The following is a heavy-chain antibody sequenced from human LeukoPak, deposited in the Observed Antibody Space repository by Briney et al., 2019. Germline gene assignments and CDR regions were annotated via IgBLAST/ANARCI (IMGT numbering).Heavy chain of an antibody. J-gene: IGHJ5*02. CDR2: ISGSGSST. Sequence: GGSLRLSCAASGFIFSRYAMSWVRQAPGKGLEWVSGISGSGSSTYYADSVKGRFTISRDNSENTLYLQMNSLRAEDTAVYYCAKDSYGFFVGHFDPWGQGTLVTVSS. D-gene: IGHD3-3*01. CDR1: GFIFSRYA. V-gene: IGHV3-23*01. CDR3: AKDSYGFFVGHFDP.